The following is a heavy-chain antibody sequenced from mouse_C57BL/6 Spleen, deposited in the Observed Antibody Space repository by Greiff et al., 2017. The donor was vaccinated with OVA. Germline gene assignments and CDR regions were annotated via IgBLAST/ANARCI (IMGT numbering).Heavy chain of an antibody. CDR1: GYTFTEYT. Sequence: QVQLKQSGAELVKPGASVKLSCKASGYTFTEYTIHWVKQRSGQGLEWIGWFYPGSGSIKYNEKFKDKATLTADKSSSTVYMELSRLTSEDSAVYFCARHEDVYYGNYGYFDYWGQGTTLTVSS. D-gene: IGHD2-1*01. CDR2: FYPGSGSI. V-gene: IGHV1-62-2*01. J-gene: IGHJ2*01. CDR3: ARHEDVYYGNYGYFDY.